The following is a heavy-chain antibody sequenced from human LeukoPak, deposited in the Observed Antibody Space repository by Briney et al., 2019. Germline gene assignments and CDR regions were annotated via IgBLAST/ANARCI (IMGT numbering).Heavy chain of an antibody. V-gene: IGHV3-15*01. CDR1: GFTFSNAW. CDR3: TTSGTYYDFWGGYPGAFDI. D-gene: IGHD3-3*01. J-gene: IGHJ3*02. Sequence: GGSLRLSCAASGFTFSNAWMSWVRQAPGKGLEWVGRIKSKTDGGTTDYAAPVKGRFTISRDDSKNTLYLQMNSLKTEDTAVYYCTTSGTYYDFWGGYPGAFDIWGQGTMVTVSS. CDR2: IKSKTDGGTT.